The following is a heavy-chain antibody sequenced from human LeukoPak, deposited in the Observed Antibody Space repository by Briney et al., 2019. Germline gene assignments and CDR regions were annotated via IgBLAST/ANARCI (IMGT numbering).Heavy chain of an antibody. CDR2: ISSSGSTK. CDR3: ASGAQSDY. D-gene: IGHD1-26*01. V-gene: IGHV3-11*04. J-gene: IGHJ4*02. CDR1: GFTFSDHY. Sequence: GGSLRLSCVASGFTFSDHYMDWVRQAPGKGLEWVSYISSSGSTKYYADSVKGRITISRDNAKNSLYLQMNSLRAEDTAVYYCASGAQSDYWGQGTLVTVSS.